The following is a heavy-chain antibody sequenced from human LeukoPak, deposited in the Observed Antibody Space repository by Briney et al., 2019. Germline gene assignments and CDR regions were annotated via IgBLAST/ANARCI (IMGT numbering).Heavy chain of an antibody. CDR1: GGSISSYY. J-gene: IGHJ5*02. D-gene: IGHD3-22*01. Sequence: SETLSLTCTVSGGSISSYYWSWIRQPPGKGLEWIGYIYYSGSTNYNPSLKSRVTISVDTSKNQFSLKLSSVTAADTAVYYCARGTYYYDSSGYYYSFWFDPWGQGTLDTVSS. V-gene: IGHV4-59*01. CDR3: ARGTYYYDSSGYYYSFWFDP. CDR2: IYYSGST.